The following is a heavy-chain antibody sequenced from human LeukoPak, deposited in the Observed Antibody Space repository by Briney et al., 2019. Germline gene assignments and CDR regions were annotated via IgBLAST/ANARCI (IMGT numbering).Heavy chain of an antibody. V-gene: IGHV3-23*01. D-gene: IGHD6-13*01. CDR2: ISGSGGST. CDR3: AKRGSSWYEGDYYYGMDV. Sequence: GGSLRLSCAASGFTFSSYAMSWVRQAPGKGLEWVSAISGSGGSTYYADSVEGRFTISRDNSKNTLYLQMNSLRAEDTAVYYCAKRGSSWYEGDYYYGMDVWGQGTTVTVSS. CDR1: GFTFSSYA. J-gene: IGHJ6*02.